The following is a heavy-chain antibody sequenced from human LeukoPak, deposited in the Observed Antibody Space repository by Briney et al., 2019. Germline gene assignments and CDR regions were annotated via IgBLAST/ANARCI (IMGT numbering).Heavy chain of an antibody. CDR1: GGSISSSSYY. Sequence: SETLSLTCTVSGGSISSSSYYWGWIRQPPGKGLEWIGSIYYSGSTYYNPSLKSRVTISVDTSKNQFSLKLSSVTAADTAVYYCAREREGWLGPEQFDPWGQGTLVTVSS. J-gene: IGHJ5*02. V-gene: IGHV4-39*07. D-gene: IGHD1-14*01. CDR2: IYYSGST. CDR3: AREREGWLGPEQFDP.